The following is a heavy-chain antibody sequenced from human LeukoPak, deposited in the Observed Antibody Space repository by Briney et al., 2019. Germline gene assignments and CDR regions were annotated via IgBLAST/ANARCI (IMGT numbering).Heavy chain of an antibody. CDR2: ISAYNGNT. D-gene: IGHD3-9*01. CDR1: GYTFTSYG. V-gene: IGHV1-18*01. J-gene: IGHJ4*02. CDR3: ARDLRYFDWLLPPAYYFDY. Sequence: ASVKVSCKASGYTFTSYGISWVRQAPGQGLEWMGWISAYNGNTNYAQKLQGRVTMTTDTSTSTAYMELRSLRSDDTAVYYCARDLRYFDWLLPPAYYFDYWGQGTLVTVSS.